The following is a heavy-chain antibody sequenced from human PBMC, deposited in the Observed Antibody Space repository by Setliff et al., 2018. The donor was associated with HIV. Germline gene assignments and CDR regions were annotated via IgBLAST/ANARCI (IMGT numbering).Heavy chain of an antibody. D-gene: IGHD2-15*01. CDR1: RGSITSHY. J-gene: IGHJ6*03. Sequence: LSLTCTVSRGSITSHYWSWIRQAPGKGLEWIGFVYYSGDTNYNPSLKSRVSMSVDTSKNQMSLKVTSSSAADTAVYYCARGPATSGLGYYMDVWGKGTTVTVSS. CDR2: VYYSGDT. CDR3: ARGPATSGLGYYMDV. V-gene: IGHV4-59*11.